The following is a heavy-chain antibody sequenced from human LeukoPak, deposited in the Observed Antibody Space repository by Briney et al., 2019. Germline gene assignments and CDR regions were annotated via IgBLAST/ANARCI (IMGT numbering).Heavy chain of an antibody. D-gene: IGHD4-11*01. V-gene: IGHV1-18*01. CDR2: ISAYNGNT. CDR3: ARVSATVESFDP. Sequence: ASVKVSCKASGYTFTSYGISWVRQAPGQGLEWMGWISAYNGNTNCAQKLQGRVTMTTDTSTSTAYMELRSLRSDDTAVYYCARVSATVESFDPWGQGTLVTVSS. J-gene: IGHJ5*02. CDR1: GYTFTSYG.